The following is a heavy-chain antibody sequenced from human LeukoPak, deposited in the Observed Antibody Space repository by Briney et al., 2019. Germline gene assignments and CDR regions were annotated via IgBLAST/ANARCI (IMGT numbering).Heavy chain of an antibody. V-gene: IGHV4-34*01. CDR2: INHSGST. J-gene: IGHJ1*01. CDR3: ARESSSWYAYFQH. D-gene: IGHD6-13*01. CDR1: GGSFSGYY. Sequence: PSETLSLTCAVYGGSFSGYYWSWIRQPPGKGLEWIGEINHSGSTNYNPSLKSRVTISVDTSKNQFSLKLSSVTAADTAVYYCARESSSWYAYFQHWGRGTLVTVSS.